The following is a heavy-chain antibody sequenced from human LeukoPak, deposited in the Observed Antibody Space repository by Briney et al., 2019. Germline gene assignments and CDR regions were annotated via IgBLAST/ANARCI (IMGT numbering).Heavy chain of an antibody. CDR2: IYHSGST. CDR1: GYSITSGFY. V-gene: IGHV4-38-2*02. J-gene: IGHJ4*02. Sequence: PSETLSLTCTVSGYSITSGFYWGWIRQPPGKGLEWIGTIYHSGSTYYNPSLKSRVTMSVDTSKNQFSLKLSSVTAADTAVYYCARGRTAIFDYWGQGTLVTVSS. CDR3: ARGRTAIFDY. D-gene: IGHD2-8*02.